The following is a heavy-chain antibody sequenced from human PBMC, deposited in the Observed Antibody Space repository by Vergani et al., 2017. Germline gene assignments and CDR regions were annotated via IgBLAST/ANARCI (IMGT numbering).Heavy chain of an antibody. D-gene: IGHD2-21*01. CDR1: GFTFSSYA. CDR2: ISGSGGNT. Sequence: VQLVESGGGVVKPGRSLRLSCAASGFTFSSYAMTWVRLAPGKGLQWVSAISGSGGNTFYTDSVKGRFTISRDNSKDTLYLQMNSLRVEDTAIYYCAKARDPNCKGGNCYSYYYGLDLWGQGTTVTVSS. J-gene: IGHJ6*02. CDR3: AKARDPNCKGGNCYSYYYGLDL. V-gene: IGHV3-23*04.